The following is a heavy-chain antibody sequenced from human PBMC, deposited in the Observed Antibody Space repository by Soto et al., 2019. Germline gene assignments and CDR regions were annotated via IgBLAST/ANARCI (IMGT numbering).Heavy chain of an antibody. CDR3: ARAPLLSSRHVNSLYYYGMDV. D-gene: IGHD3-16*02. Sequence: EVQLVESGGGLVKPGGSLRLSCAASGFAFNSHSMTWVRQAPGKGLEWVSSISISSGYIYYAYSVRGRFTISRDNSKNSLSLEMNSLRVDDTAVYFCARAPLLSSRHVNSLYYYGMDVWGPGTTVTVAS. CDR1: GFAFNSHS. CDR2: ISISSGYI. V-gene: IGHV3-21*01. J-gene: IGHJ6*02.